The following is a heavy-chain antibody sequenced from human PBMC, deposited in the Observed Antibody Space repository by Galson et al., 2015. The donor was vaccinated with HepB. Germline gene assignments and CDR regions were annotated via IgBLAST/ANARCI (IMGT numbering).Heavy chain of an antibody. Sequence: SVKVSCKASGYTFTSYAMNWVRQAPGQGLEWMGWINTNTGNPTYAQGFTGRFVFSLDTSVSTAYLQISSLRAEDTAVYYCARAYYDLLTGPGRWFDPWGHSTLVTVSS. D-gene: IGHD3-9*01. CDR2: INTNTGNP. CDR1: GYTFTSYA. J-gene: IGHJ5*02. CDR3: ARAYYDLLTGPGRWFDP. V-gene: IGHV7-4-1*02.